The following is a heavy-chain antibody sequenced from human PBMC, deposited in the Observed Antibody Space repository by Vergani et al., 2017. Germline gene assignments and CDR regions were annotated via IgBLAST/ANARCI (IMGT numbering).Heavy chain of an antibody. Sequence: EVQLVESGGGLVKPGGSLRLSCAASGFSFSSYSMNWVRQAPGKGLEWVASISGSSSYVFYRDSVEGRFTITRDNAKKSVYLQMNSLRAEDTAMYFCARAWAPSYYDYVWGSYRYGSGWYFDYWGQGTLVTVSS. J-gene: IGHJ4*02. CDR1: GFSFSSYS. CDR2: ISGSSSYV. D-gene: IGHD3-16*02. V-gene: IGHV3-21*02. CDR3: ARAWAPSYYDYVWGSYRYGSGWYFDY.